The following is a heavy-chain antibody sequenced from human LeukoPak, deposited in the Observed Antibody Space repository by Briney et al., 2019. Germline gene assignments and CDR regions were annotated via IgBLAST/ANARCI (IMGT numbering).Heavy chain of an antibody. V-gene: IGHV3-23*01. Sequence: PGGSLRLSCAASGFTFSSYAMHWVRQAPGKGLEWVSGISGSGSSTPYADSVNGRFTISRDNSKNTVYVQMNSLRAEDTAVYYCAVTGQFDYWGQGTLVTVSS. CDR3: AVTGQFDY. CDR1: GFTFSSYA. J-gene: IGHJ4*02. CDR2: ISGSGSST.